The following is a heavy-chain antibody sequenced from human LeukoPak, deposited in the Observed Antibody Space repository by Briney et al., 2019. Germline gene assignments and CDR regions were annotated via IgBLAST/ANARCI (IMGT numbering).Heavy chain of an antibody. D-gene: IGHD1-1*01. CDR1: GFTVSSNY. V-gene: IGHV3-66*01. CDR2: IYSGGST. Sequence: TGGSLRLSCAASGFTVSSNYMSWVRQAPGKGLEWVSVIYSGGSTYYADSVRGRFTISRDNSKNTLYLQMNSLKTEDTAVYYCTTGTDQNLYYYGMDVWGQGTTVTVSS. CDR3: TTGTDQNLYYYGMDV. J-gene: IGHJ6*02.